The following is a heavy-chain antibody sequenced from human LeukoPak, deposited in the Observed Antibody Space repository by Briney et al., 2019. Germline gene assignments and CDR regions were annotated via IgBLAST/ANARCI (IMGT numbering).Heavy chain of an antibody. CDR3: ARDGDFWSGYPFFDY. Sequence: PGGSLRFSCAGSGFTFSDHYMDWVRQAPGKGLEWVGRIRNKANRYTTEYAASVKGRFTFSRDDSKNSLYLQMNSLKTEDTAMYYCARDGDFWSGYPFFDYWGQGTLVTVSS. CDR1: GFTFSDHY. J-gene: IGHJ4*02. V-gene: IGHV3-72*01. CDR2: IRNKANRYTT. D-gene: IGHD3-3*01.